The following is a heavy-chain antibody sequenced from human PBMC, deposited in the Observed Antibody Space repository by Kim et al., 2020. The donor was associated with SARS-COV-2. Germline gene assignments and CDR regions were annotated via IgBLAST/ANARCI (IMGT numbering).Heavy chain of an antibody. Sequence: KFQGRVTITADESTSTAYMELSSLRSEDTAVYYCARDLDYDSSGRDAFDIWGQGTMVTVSS. V-gene: IGHV1-69*01. D-gene: IGHD3-22*01. J-gene: IGHJ3*02. CDR3: ARDLDYDSSGRDAFDI.